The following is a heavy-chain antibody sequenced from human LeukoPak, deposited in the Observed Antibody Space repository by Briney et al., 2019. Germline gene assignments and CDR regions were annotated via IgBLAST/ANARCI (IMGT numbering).Heavy chain of an antibody. CDR3: AREYYYDSGGDY. CDR1: GYSISSGYY. V-gene: IGHV4-38-2*02. Sequence: SETLSLTCTVSGYSISSGYYWGWIRQPPGKGLEWIGSIYHSGSTYYNPSLKSRVTISVDTSKNQFSLKLSSVTAADTAVYYCAREYYYDSGGDYWGQGTLVTVSS. CDR2: IYHSGST. D-gene: IGHD3-22*01. J-gene: IGHJ4*02.